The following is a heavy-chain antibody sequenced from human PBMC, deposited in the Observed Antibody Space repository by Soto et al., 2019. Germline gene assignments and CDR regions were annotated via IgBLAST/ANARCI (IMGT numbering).Heavy chain of an antibody. V-gene: IGHV1-18*01. D-gene: IGHD3-10*02. CDR1: SYTFTNYG. Sequence: QVQLVQSGGEVKKPGDSVKVSCKASSYTFTNYGIIWVRQAPGQGLEWMGWISAYNGNTKYAQNLQGRATMTTDTSTTTAYMEPRSLSSDDTAVYYCARGSKFAVARVDYWGQGTLVTVSS. CDR2: ISAYNGNT. J-gene: IGHJ4*02. CDR3: ARGSKFAVARVDY.